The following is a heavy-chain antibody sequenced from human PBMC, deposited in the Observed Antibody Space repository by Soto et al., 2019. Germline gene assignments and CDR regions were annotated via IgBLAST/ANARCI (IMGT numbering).Heavy chain of an antibody. CDR1: GYSFTSYW. CDR3: ARAPLTCGSTSCYDYYYGMDV. J-gene: IGHJ6*02. CDR2: IYPGDSDT. Sequence: GALKISCKGCGYSFTSYWIGWVRQMPGKGLEWMGIIYPGDSDTRYSPSFQGQVTISADKSISTAYLQWSSLKASDTAMYYCARAPLTCGSTSCYDYYYGMDVWGQGTTVTVSS. D-gene: IGHD2-2*01. V-gene: IGHV5-51*01.